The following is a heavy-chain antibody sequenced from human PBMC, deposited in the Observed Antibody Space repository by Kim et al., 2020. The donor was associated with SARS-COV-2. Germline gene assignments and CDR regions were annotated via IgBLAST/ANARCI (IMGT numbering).Heavy chain of an antibody. CDR2: IDTSTGTP. CDR1: GYSFTNHA. V-gene: IGHV7-4-1*02. Sequence: ASVKVSSRGSGYSFTNHAINWVRQAPGQGLEWMGWIDTSTGTPTYAQGFTGRFVFSLDTSVTTAYLQITSLKTEDTALYFCARDHCTNTSCFDPWGQGTL. CDR3: ARDHCTNTSCFDP. J-gene: IGHJ5*02. D-gene: IGHD2-8*01.